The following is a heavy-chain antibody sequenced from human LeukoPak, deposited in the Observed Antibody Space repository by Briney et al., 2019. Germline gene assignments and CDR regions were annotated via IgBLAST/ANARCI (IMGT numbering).Heavy chain of an antibody. D-gene: IGHD6-19*01. CDR2: IYYSGST. V-gene: IGHV4-39*07. CDR3: ARCRSSGWRAPRYYFDY. Sequence: SETLSLTCTVSGGSISSSSYYWGWIRQPPGKGLEWVGSIYYSGSTYYNPSLKSRVTISVDTSKNQFSLKLSSVTAADTAVYYCARCRSSGWRAPRYYFDYWGQGTLVTVSS. J-gene: IGHJ4*02. CDR1: GGSISSSSYY.